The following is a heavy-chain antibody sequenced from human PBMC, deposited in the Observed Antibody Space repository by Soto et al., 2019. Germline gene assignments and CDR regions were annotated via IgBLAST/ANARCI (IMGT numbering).Heavy chain of an antibody. Sequence: GGSLRLSCAAPGFTFRGDAMSWVRQVPGKGREWVSSISGSGEMTHYAESVKGRFTISRDNSKNTLYLQMESLRAEDTALYYCARSEMTYNWNDWGQGTLVTVSS. CDR2: ISGSGEMT. D-gene: IGHD1-1*01. V-gene: IGHV3-23*01. J-gene: IGHJ4*02. CDR1: GFTFRGDA. CDR3: ARSEMTYNWND.